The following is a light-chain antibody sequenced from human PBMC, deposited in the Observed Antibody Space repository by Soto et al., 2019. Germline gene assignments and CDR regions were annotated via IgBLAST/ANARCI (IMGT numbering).Light chain of an antibody. V-gene: IGKV3-15*01. CDR2: VAS. J-gene: IGKJ3*01. CDR3: QQYYQWPPT. CDR1: QGVSSD. Sequence: EIVMTQSPATLSVSPGERVTLSCRASQGVSSDVAWYQQKPGQSPRLLTHVASTRATGVAARFIGSGSGTEFTLTISSLQSEDFSVYSCQQYYQWPPTFGPGTKVDIK.